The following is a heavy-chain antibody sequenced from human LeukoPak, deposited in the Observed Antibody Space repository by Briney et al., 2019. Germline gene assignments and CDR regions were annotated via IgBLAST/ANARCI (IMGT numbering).Heavy chain of an antibody. CDR2: MSYDGGNK. J-gene: IGHJ3*02. D-gene: IGHD6-13*01. CDR3: ARVKGSSWPEWGDAFDI. V-gene: IGHV3-30*01. CDR1: GFTFSSYA. Sequence: GRSLRLSCAASGFTFSSYAMHWVRQAPGKGLEWMAAMSYDGGNKYYADSVKGRFTISRDNSKNTLYLEMNSLRADDTAVYYCARVKGSSWPEWGDAFDIWGQGTMVTVSS.